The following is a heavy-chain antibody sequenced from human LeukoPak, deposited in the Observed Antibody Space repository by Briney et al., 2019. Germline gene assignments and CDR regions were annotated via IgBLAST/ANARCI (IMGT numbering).Heavy chain of an antibody. J-gene: IGHJ4*02. CDR3: SRGTDAYKCGNS. V-gene: IGHV4-34*01. CDR1: GGSFSGYY. D-gene: IGHD5-24*01. CDR2: IHYSGSI. Sequence: SETLSLTCAVYGGSFSGYYWTWIRQPPGEGLEWIREIHYSGSINYNPSLKSRGTISADTSNNHFSLKVNSVTAADTAVYYCSRGTDAYKCGNSWGQGTLVTVPS.